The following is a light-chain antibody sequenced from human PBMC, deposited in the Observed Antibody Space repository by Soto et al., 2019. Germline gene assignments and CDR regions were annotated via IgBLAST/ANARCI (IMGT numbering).Light chain of an antibody. J-gene: IGKJ3*01. V-gene: IGKV1-39*01. CDR2: DAS. CDR1: QTIGKY. CDR3: QQSFRIPFT. Sequence: DIQMTQSPSSLSATVGDRVTITCRASQTIGKYLNWYQQQPGKVPKLLIYDASYLPSGVPSRFSGSESGTDFTLNISDLRPEDFATYYCQQSFRIPFTFGPGTKVDIK.